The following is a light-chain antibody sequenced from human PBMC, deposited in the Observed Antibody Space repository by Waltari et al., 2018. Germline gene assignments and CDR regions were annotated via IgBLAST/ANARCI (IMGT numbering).Light chain of an antibody. J-gene: IGLJ2*01. CDR3: QVWDSSSDHLVV. CDR1: NIGSES. CDR2: DDG. V-gene: IGLV3-21*02. Sequence: SYVLTQPPSVSVAPGQTARITCGGNNIGSESVHWYQQKPGQAPVLVVDDDGDRPSGMPERFSGSNSGNTATLTINRVEAGDEADYYCQVWDSSSDHLVVFGGGTKLTVL.